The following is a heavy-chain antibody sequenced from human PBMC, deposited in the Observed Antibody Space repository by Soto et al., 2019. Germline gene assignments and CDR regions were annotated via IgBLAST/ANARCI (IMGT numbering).Heavy chain of an antibody. Sequence: QVQLQKWGAGPLRPLETLSLTCGVSGGSFSGYYWAWIRQSPGKGLEWIGEINDRGSINYNPSLKGRSSISIDTSKKHYPPKPRSGTAQGPAVYYCARGRHDILTGPPLGLEFGPRGRCTLVTVSS. CDR1: GGSFSGYY. J-gene: IGHJ2*01. CDR3: ARGRHDILTGPPLGLEFGP. V-gene: IGHV4-34*01. D-gene: IGHD3-9*01. CDR2: INDRGSI.